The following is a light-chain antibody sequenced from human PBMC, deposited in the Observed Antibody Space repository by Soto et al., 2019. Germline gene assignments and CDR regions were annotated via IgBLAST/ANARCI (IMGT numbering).Light chain of an antibody. Sequence: IVLTQSPATLSVSPGEKAILSCRASQSVSSNLAWYQQKPGQAPRLLMYGASTRATAIPARFSGSGSGTEFTLNITSLQAEDIAVYYCQQYDTWHVWTFGQGTKVEI. V-gene: IGKV3-15*01. CDR1: QSVSSN. CDR3: QQYDTWHVWT. J-gene: IGKJ1*01. CDR2: GAS.